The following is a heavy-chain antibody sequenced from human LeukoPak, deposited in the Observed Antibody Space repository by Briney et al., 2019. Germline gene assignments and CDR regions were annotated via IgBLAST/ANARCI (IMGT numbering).Heavy chain of an antibody. CDR2: IKTDGST. J-gene: IGHJ4*02. D-gene: IGHD3-3*01. V-gene: IGHV3-74*01. CDR1: DFPFGISF. CDR3: VRDYYFSVDY. Sequence: GGPLSLSCAPSDFPFGISFLYGVAHAPGRGWVWVSRIKTDGSTSYADSVRGRFTISRDNAKNTLYLQMNSLRAEDTAGYYCVRDYYFSVDYWGQGALVTVSS.